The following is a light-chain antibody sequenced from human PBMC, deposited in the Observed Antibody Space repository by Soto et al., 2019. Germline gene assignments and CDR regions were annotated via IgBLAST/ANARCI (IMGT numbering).Light chain of an antibody. Sequence: EIVLTQSPGTLSLSPGERATLSCRASQSVSGSYLVWYQQKPGQARRLLIYGASSRATGIPDRFSGSGYETDFTLTISSLEPEHVAVYYRQQHRTSPFPFGQGPRPKIK. J-gene: IGKJ5*01. V-gene: IGKV3-20*01. CDR1: QSVSGSY. CDR3: QQHRTSPFP. CDR2: GAS.